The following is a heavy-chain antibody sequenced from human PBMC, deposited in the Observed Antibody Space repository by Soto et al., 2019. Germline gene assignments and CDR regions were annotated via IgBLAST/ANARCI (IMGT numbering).Heavy chain of an antibody. V-gene: IGHV4-59*08. J-gene: IGHJ4*02. CDR1: GDSIRSYY. Sequence: QVQLQESGPGLVKPSETLSLTCTVSGDSIRSYYWSWIRQPPGKGLECIGYIYYSGSTNYNPSLKSRVTISVDTSKNQFSLKLSSVTAADTAIYYCARNYGDYVDYWGQGTLVTVSS. CDR3: ARNYGDYVDY. D-gene: IGHD4-17*01. CDR2: IYYSGST.